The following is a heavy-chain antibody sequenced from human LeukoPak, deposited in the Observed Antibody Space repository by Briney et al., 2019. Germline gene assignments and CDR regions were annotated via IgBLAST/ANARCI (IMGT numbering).Heavy chain of an antibody. CDR2: IYYSGST. CDR1: GGSIRSSSYY. J-gene: IGHJ4*02. V-gene: IGHV4-39*01. Sequence: SETLSLTCTVSGGSIRSSSYYCGWIRQPPGKGLEWIGSIYYSGSTYYNASLKSRGTISVDTSKNQFSLKLNSVTAADTAVYFCARQVVAVAGTGYFDYWGQGTLVTVSS. D-gene: IGHD6-19*01. CDR3: ARQVVAVAGTGYFDY.